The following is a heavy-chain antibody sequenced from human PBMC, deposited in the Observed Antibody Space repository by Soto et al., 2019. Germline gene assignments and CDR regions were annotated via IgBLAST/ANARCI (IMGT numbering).Heavy chain of an antibody. Sequence: SETLSLTCAVYGGSFSGYYWSWIRQPPGKGLEWIGEINHSGSTNYNPSLKSRVTISVDTSKNQFSPKLSSVTAADTAVYYCARVRLGYCSSTSCYTPPRYYYYGMDVWGQGTTVTVSS. CDR3: ARVRLGYCSSTSCYTPPRYYYYGMDV. CDR1: GGSFSGYY. J-gene: IGHJ6*02. V-gene: IGHV4-34*01. CDR2: INHSGST. D-gene: IGHD2-2*02.